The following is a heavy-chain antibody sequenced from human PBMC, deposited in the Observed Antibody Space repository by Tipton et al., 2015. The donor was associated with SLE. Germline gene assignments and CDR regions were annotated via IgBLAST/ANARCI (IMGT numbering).Heavy chain of an antibody. V-gene: IGHV4-59*12. CDR1: GGPISSYS. CDR2: LYYTGTT. J-gene: IGHJ4*02. Sequence: TLSLTCSVSGGPISSYSWTWIRQPPGKGLEWIGYLYYTGTTNYNPSLKSRVTMSVDRSTNQFSLRLSSVTAADTAVYYCARGGGGYDPHDYWGQGTLVTVSS. D-gene: IGHD5-12*01. CDR3: ARGGGGYDPHDY.